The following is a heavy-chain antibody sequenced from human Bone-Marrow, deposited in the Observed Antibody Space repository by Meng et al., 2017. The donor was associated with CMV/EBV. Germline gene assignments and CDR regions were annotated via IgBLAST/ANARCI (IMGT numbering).Heavy chain of an antibody. J-gene: IGHJ4*02. Sequence: QVQLVESGGGVVQPGRSVRLSCAASGFTFSSYGMHWVRQAPGKGLEWVAVIWSDGSNKYYADSVKGRFTISRDNSKKTLNLQMDSLRAEDTAVYYCVRNWGADLWGQGALVTVSS. CDR3: VRNWGADL. D-gene: IGHD7-27*01. CDR1: GFTFSSYG. CDR2: IWSDGSNK. V-gene: IGHV3-33*01.